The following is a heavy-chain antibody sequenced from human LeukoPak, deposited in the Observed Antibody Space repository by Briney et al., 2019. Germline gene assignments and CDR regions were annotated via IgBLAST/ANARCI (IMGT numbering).Heavy chain of an antibody. J-gene: IGHJ4*02. V-gene: IGHV1-18*01. CDR3: ARQVGRDVWGSYRLFDY. D-gene: IGHD3-16*02. Sequence: ASAKVSCKASGYTFTSYGISWVRQAPGQGHEWMGWISAYNGNTNYAQKLQGRVTMTTDTSTSTAYMELRSLRSDDTAVYYCARQVGRDVWGSYRLFDYWGQGTLVTVSS. CDR1: GYTFTSYG. CDR2: ISAYNGNT.